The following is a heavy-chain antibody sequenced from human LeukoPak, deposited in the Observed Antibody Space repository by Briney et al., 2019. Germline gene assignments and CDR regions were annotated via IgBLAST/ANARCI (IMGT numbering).Heavy chain of an antibody. D-gene: IGHD1-26*01. V-gene: IGHV4-59*08. Sequence: SETLSLTCTVSSGSISSYYWTWIRQPPGQQLEWIGYIYYSGSTNYNPSLKSRVTISVDTSKNQFSLKLSSVTAADTAVYYCARRISGSYQWVWFDPWGQGTLVTVSS. J-gene: IGHJ5*02. CDR3: ARRISGSYQWVWFDP. CDR1: SGSISSYY. CDR2: IYYSGST.